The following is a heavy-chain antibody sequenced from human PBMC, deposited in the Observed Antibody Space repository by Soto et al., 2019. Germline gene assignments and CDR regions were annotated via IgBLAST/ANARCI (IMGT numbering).Heavy chain of an antibody. V-gene: IGHV1-58*02. D-gene: IGHD2-2*01. J-gene: IGHJ6*03. Sequence: GASVKVSCKASGFTFTNSAMQWVRQARGQRLEWIGWIVVGSGNTNYAQKFQERVTITRDMSTSTAYMELSSLRSEDTAVYYCAASGQPALDYYYMDVWAKGPRSPSP. CDR3: AASGQPALDYYYMDV. CDR1: GFTFTNSA. CDR2: IVVGSGNT.